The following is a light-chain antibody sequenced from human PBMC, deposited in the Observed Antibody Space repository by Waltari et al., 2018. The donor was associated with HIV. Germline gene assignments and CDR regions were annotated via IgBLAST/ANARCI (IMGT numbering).Light chain of an antibody. J-gene: IGLJ2*01. CDR3: QGWDSSSDHTRV. CDR2: ADS. CDR1: NIGSKS. Sequence: SYVLTQPPSVSVAPGQTARITCGGNNIGSKSVHWYQQKPGQAPVLVVYADSDRPSGIPERFCGGKSGNTATLTISRVEAGDEADYYCQGWDSSSDHTRVFGGGTKLTVL. V-gene: IGLV3-21*02.